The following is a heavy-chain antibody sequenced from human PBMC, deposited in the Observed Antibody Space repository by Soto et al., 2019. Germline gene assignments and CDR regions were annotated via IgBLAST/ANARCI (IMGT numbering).Heavy chain of an antibody. CDR3: ARTDNVGYYPYF. V-gene: IGHV4-38-2*01. D-gene: IGHD3-3*01. J-gene: IGHJ4*01. CDR2: IYHSGTT. Sequence: EAVSRTCAVSGGSSISNYRWAWIRQSPGEGLVWIGSIYHSGTTYYNPSLESRVIISVDTSESRFALRLTSVTAADSAVYYCARTDNVGYYPYF. CDR1: GGSSISNYR.